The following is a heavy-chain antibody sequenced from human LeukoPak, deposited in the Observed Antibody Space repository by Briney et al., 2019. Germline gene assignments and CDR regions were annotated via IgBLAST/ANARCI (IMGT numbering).Heavy chain of an antibody. CDR2: ISGSGGST. V-gene: IGHV3-23*01. CDR1: GLTFSSYA. D-gene: IGHD6-13*01. Sequence: GGSLRLSCAVSGLTFSSYAMSWVRQAPGEGLEWVTSISGSGGSTYYADSVKDRFTSSRDNSKHPLYLQIHSQRAEDTDVYYCARDRTESYRVRYSSSWSWFDPRGEGALATDCS. CDR3: ARDRTESYRVRYSSSWSWFDP. J-gene: IGHJ5*02.